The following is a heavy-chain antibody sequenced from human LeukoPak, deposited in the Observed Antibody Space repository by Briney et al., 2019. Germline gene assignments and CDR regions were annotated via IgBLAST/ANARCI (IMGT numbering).Heavy chain of an antibody. V-gene: IGHV1-24*01. CDR3: ARDLGYYYDSSGAPFGY. J-gene: IGHJ4*02. D-gene: IGHD3-22*01. Sequence: APVKVSCKVSGYTLTDLSMHWVRQAPGKGLEWMGGFDPEDGETIFSQKFQGRVTMTRDMSTSTVYMELSSLRSEDTAVYYCARDLGYYYDSSGAPFGYWGQGTLVTVSS. CDR2: FDPEDGET. CDR1: GYTLTDLS.